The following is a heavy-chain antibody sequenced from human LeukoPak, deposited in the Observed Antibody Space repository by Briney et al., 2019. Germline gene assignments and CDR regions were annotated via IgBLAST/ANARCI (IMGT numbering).Heavy chain of an antibody. V-gene: IGHV3-21*01. CDR3: ARDAKSGWFDY. D-gene: IGHD6-19*01. Sequence: GGSLRLSCAASGYTFSSYGMNWVRQAPGKGLEWVSGISSSGSYIYYTDSVKGRFTISRENAKNSLSLQMNSLRVEDTAVYYCARDAKSGWFDYWGQGTLVTVSS. J-gene: IGHJ4*02. CDR1: GYTFSSYG. CDR2: ISSSGSYI.